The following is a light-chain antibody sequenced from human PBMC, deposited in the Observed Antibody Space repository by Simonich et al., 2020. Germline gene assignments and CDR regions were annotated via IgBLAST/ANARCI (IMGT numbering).Light chain of an antibody. V-gene: IGLV8-61*01. CDR1: SGSVSTTYY. J-gene: IGLJ3*02. Sequence: QTVVTQEPSFSVSPGGPVTLTCGLSSGSVSTTYYPSWYQQTTGQAPRTVIYSTNTRSSGVPDRFSGSILGNKAALTITGAQADDEADYYCVLYMGSGIWVFGGGTKLTVL. CDR3: VLYMGSGIWV. CDR2: STN.